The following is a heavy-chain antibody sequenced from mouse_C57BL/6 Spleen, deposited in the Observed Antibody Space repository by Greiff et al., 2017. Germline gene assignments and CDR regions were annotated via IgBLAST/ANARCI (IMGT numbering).Heavy chain of an antibody. CDR2: IWRGGST. CDR1: GFSLTSYG. D-gene: IGHD2-1*01. V-gene: IGHV2-5*01. Sequence: VKLVESGPGLVQPSQSLSITCTVSGFSLTSYGVHWVRQSPGKGLEWLGVIWRGGSTDYNAAFMSRLSITKDNSKSQVFFKMNSLQANDTAIYYCAKNGDGNYFDYWGQGTTLTVSS. CDR3: AKNGDGNYFDY. J-gene: IGHJ2*01.